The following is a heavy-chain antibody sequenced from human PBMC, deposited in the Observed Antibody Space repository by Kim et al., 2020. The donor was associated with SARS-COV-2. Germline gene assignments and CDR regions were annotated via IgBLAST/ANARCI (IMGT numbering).Heavy chain of an antibody. CDR2: IYHSGST. CDR3: ARHLAHPNDYSNYGLDAFDI. J-gene: IGHJ3*02. CDR1: GYSISSGYY. V-gene: IGHV4-38-2*02. Sequence: SETLSLTCTVSGYSISSGYYWGWIRQPPGKGLEWIGSIYHSGSTYYNPSLKSRVTISVDTSKNQFSLKLSSVTAADTAVYYCARHLAHPNDYSNYGLDAFDIWGQGTMVTVSS. D-gene: IGHD4-4*01.